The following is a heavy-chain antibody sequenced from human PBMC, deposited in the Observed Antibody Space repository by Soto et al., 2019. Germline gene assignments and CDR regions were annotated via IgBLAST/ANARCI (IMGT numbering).Heavy chain of an antibody. Sequence: QVQLVESGGGVVQPGRSLRLSCAASGFAFSSYAMHWVRQAPGKGLEWVAVISYDGNNKYYTDSVKGRFTISRDNSKNTLYLQMNSLRAEDTAVYYCARDPPGDGSWYFDYWGQGTLVTVSS. CDR1: GFAFSSYA. J-gene: IGHJ4*02. CDR3: ARDPPGDGSWYFDY. V-gene: IGHV3-30-3*01. D-gene: IGHD6-13*01. CDR2: ISYDGNNK.